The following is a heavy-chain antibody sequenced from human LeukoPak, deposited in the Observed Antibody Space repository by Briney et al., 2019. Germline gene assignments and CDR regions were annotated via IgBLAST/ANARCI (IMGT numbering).Heavy chain of an antibody. CDR3: ARDRNYYDSSGYYAYGAFDI. J-gene: IGHJ3*02. CDR2: ISSSGSTI. V-gene: IGHV3-48*03. Sequence: GGSLRLSCAASGFTLSSYEMTWVRQAPGKGLEWVSYISSSGSTIYYADSVKGRFTISRDNAKNSLYLQMNSLRAEDTAVYYCARDRNYYDSSGYYAYGAFDIWGQGTMVTVSS. CDR1: GFTLSSYE. D-gene: IGHD3-22*01.